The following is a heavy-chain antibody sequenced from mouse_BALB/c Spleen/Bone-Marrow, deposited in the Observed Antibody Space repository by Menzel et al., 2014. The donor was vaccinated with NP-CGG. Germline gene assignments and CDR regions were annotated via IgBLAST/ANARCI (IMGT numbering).Heavy chain of an antibody. Sequence: EVKLMESGGGLVQPKGSLKLSCAASGFTFNTYAMNWVRQAPGKGLEWVARIRSKSNNYATYYADSVKDRFTISRDDSQSMLYLQMNNLKTEGTAMYYCVRHMDYWGQGTSVTVSS. CDR3: VRHMDY. J-gene: IGHJ4*01. CDR1: GFTFNTYA. V-gene: IGHV10-1*02. CDR2: IRSKSNNYAT.